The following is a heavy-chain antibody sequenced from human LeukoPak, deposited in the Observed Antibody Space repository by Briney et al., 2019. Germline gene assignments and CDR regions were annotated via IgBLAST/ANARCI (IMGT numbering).Heavy chain of an antibody. Sequence: SETLSLTCTVSGGSISSGSYYWSWIRQPAGKGLEWIGRIYTSGSTNYNPSLKSRVTISVDTSKNQFSLKLSSVTAADTAVYYCARVSSISAAGRFFDYWGQGTLVTVSS. D-gene: IGHD6-13*01. J-gene: IGHJ4*02. V-gene: IGHV4-61*02. CDR3: ARVSSISAAGRFFDY. CDR2: IYTSGST. CDR1: GGSISSGSYY.